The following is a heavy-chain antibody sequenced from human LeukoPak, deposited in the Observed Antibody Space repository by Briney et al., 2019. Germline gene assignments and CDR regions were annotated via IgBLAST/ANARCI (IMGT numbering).Heavy chain of an antibody. CDR3: ARVKTGTLNWFDP. J-gene: IGHJ5*02. D-gene: IGHD3-9*01. V-gene: IGHV4-59*08. Sequence: SETLSLTCTVSGGSISSYYWSWIRQPPGKGLEWIGYIYYSGSTNYNPSLKSRVTISVDTSKNQFSLKLSSVTAADTAVYYCARVKTGTLNWFDPWGQGTLVTVSS. CDR2: IYYSGST. CDR1: GGSISSYY.